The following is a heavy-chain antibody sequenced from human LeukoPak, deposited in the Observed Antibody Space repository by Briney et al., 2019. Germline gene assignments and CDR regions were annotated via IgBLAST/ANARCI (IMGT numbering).Heavy chain of an antibody. CDR3: SLVTLIQGGNYFDY. CDR1: GGSISSYY. CDR2: IYYSGST. V-gene: IGHV4-59*12. J-gene: IGHJ4*02. D-gene: IGHD2-21*02. Sequence: SETLSLTCTVSGGSISSYYWNWIRQPPGKGLEWIGYIYYSGSTNYNPSLKSRVTISVDTSKNQFSLKLSSVTAADTAVYYCSLVTLIQGGNYFDYWGQGTLVTVSS.